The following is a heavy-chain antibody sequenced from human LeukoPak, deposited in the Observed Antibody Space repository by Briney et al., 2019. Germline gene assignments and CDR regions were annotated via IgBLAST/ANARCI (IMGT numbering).Heavy chain of an antibody. J-gene: IGHJ4*02. CDR2: IKEDGSVK. CDR3: AKLHSATITADFDH. Sequence: GGSLRLSCAASGFTFSRYWMSWVRQAPGKGLEWVANIKEDGSVKYYVESVKGRFTISRDNSKNTLSLQMSNLRAEDTAIYYCAKLHSATITADFDHWGQGTLVTVSS. CDR1: GFTFSRYW. D-gene: IGHD1-14*01. V-gene: IGHV3-7*05.